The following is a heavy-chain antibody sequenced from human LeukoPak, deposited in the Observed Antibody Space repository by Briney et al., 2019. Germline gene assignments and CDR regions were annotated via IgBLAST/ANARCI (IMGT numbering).Heavy chain of an antibody. CDR3: ARASLRFTFDY. CDR2: IYYSGST. CDR1: GGSISSSSYY. D-gene: IGHD3-3*01. J-gene: IGHJ4*02. Sequence: SETLSLTCTVSGGSISSSSYYWGWIRQPPGKGLEWIGSIYYSGSTYYNPSLKSRVTISVDTSKNQFSLKLSSVTAADTAVYYCARASLRFTFDYWGQGTLVTVSS. V-gene: IGHV4-39*01.